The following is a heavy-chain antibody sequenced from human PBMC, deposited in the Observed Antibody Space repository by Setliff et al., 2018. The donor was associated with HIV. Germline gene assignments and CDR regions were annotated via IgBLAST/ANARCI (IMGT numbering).Heavy chain of an antibody. CDR3: AREGLRSGWSGSAVSRGTGMTEAERFDS. Sequence: GGSLRLSCAASGFAFDDYTMHWVRQAPGKAPEWVSLISWDGYNTYYADSVQGRFTISRDNAKNSLYLQMNSLRAEDTAVYYCAREGLRSGWSGSAVSRGTGMTEAERFDSWGQGTLVTVSS. CDR2: ISWDGYNT. V-gene: IGHV3-43*01. CDR1: GFAFDDYT. J-gene: IGHJ4*02. D-gene: IGHD6-19*01.